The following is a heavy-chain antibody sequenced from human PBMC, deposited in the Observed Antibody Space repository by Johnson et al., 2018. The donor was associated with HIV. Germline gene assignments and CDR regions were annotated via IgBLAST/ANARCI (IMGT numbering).Heavy chain of an antibody. CDR1: GFTFDDYA. CDR3: VRDDGSDYEAFDI. J-gene: IGHJ3*02. Sequence: VQLVESGGGLVQPGRSLRLSCAASGFTFDDYAMHWVRQAPGKGLECVSGISWNSGSIGYADPVKGRFTISRDNARKSLYLQMNNLRAEDTAVYYCVRDDGSDYEAFDIWGQGTMVTVSS. CDR2: ISWNSGSI. D-gene: IGHD2-21*01. V-gene: IGHV3-9*01.